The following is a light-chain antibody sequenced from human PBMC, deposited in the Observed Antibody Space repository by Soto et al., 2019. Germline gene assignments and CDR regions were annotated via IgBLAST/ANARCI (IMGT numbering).Light chain of an antibody. CDR1: SSDVGSYNL. V-gene: IGLV2-23*03. J-gene: IGLJ2*01. Sequence: QSALTQPASVSGSPGQSITISCTGTSSDVGSYNLVSWYQQHPGKAPKLMIYEGSKRPSGVSNRFSDSKSGNTASLTISGLQAEDEADYYCCSYAGTNTVHVVFGGGTKVTVL. CDR2: EGS. CDR3: CSYAGTNTVHVV.